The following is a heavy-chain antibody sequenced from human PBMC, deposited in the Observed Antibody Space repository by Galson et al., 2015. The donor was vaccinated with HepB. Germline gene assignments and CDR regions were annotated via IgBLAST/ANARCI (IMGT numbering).Heavy chain of an antibody. CDR1: GFTFTSSA. CDR2: IVVGSGNT. D-gene: IGHD3-22*01. J-gene: IGHJ4*02. V-gene: IGHV1-58*01. CDR3: AGTYYYDSSGYYDFDY. Sequence: KVSCKASGFTFTSSAVQWVRQARGQRLEWIGWIVVGSGNTNYAQKFQERVTITRDMSTSTAYMELSSLRSEDAAVYCCAGTYYYDSSGYYDFDYWGQGTLVTVSS.